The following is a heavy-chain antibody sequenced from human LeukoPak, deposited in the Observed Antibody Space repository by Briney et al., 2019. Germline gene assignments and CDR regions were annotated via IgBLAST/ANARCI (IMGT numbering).Heavy chain of an antibody. CDR2: IKNDGSDK. CDR3: VNLGYSD. J-gene: IGHJ4*02. Sequence: GGSLRLSCAASGFTVSSNYMSWVRQAPGKGLEWVATIKNDGSDKYYVDSVKGRFTLSRDNAKNLVYLQMNSLRVEDTAVYYCVNLGYSDGGQGTLVTVSS. D-gene: IGHD5-12*01. CDR1: GFTVSSNY. V-gene: IGHV3-7*01.